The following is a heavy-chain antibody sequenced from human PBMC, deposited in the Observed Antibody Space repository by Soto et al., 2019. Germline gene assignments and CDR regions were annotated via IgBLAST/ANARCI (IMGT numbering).Heavy chain of an antibody. CDR1: GFTFSAHA. J-gene: IGHJ6*02. Sequence: EVQLLASGGGLGQPGGSLRLSCTASGFTFSAHAMSGVRQAPGKGLEWVSSISSRGGSDTFYADSVKGRFTISRDNSKNTLYLHMDSLRAEDRAIYYCAKDRDSIVWERHAMDVWGQGTTVTVSS. CDR3: AKDRDSIVWERHAMDV. V-gene: IGHV3-23*01. D-gene: IGHD1-1*01. CDR2: ISSRGGSDT.